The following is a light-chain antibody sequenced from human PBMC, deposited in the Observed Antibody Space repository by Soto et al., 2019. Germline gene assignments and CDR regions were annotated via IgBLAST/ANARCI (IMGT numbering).Light chain of an antibody. CDR1: QSLLYTSDNRNY. V-gene: IGKV4-1*01. Sequence: IVMIQSPESLAVSLGERATFNCKSSQSLLYTSDNRNYLAWYQKKPGQPPKLLIHWASTRESGVPDRFSGSGSGTDFTLTISSVQAEDVAVYYYQQYYSLYTFGQGTRLEI. CDR3: QQYYSLYT. CDR2: WAS. J-gene: IGKJ2*01.